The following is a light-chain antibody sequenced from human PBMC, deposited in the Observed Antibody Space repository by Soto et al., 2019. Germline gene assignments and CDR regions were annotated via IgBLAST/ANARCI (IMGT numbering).Light chain of an antibody. CDR2: HAS. V-gene: IGKV3-15*01. CDR1: QSVSNN. CDR3: QQYNEWPLT. J-gene: IGKJ4*01. Sequence: EIVMTQSPATLSVSPGERATLSCRASQSVSNNLAWYQQKPGQAPRLLIYHASTGATGIPARFSGSGSGTELTLTISSVQSEDFAGYYCQQYNEWPLTFGGGTKVEIK.